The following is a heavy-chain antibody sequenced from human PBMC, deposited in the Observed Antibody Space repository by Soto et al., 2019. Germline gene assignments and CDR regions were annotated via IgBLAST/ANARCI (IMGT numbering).Heavy chain of an antibody. D-gene: IGHD3-22*01. V-gene: IGHV1-18*01. J-gene: IGHJ6*02. Sequence: ASVKVSCKASGYTFTSYGISWVRQAPGQGLEWMGWISAYNGNTNYAQKLQGRVTMTTDTSTSTAYMELRSLRSDDTAVYYCARDNPYYYDSSGYYHYYYYGMDFWGQGTTVTVSS. CDR1: GYTFTSYG. CDR2: ISAYNGNT. CDR3: ARDNPYYYDSSGYYHYYYYGMDF.